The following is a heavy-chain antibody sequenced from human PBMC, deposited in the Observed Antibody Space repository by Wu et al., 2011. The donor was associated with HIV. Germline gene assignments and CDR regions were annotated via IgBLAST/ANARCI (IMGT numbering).Heavy chain of an antibody. J-gene: IGHJ3*02. D-gene: IGHD5-18*01. CDR1: GFTFSSYA. CDR3: ARTQGYSYGLGGAFDI. Sequence: SGFTFSSYAMHWVRQAPGKGLEWVAVISYDGSNKYYADSVKGRFTISRDNSKNTLYLQMNSLRAEDTAVYYCARTQGYSYGLGGAFDIWGQGTMVTVSS. CDR2: ISYDGSNK. V-gene: IGHV3-30-3*01.